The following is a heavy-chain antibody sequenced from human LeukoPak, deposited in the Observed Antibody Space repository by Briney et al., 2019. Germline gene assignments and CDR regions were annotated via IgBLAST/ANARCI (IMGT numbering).Heavy chain of an antibody. J-gene: IGHJ6*03. Sequence: GESLKISCKGSGYSFTSYWIGWVRQMPGKGLEWMGIIYPGYSDTRYSPSFQGQVTISADKSISTAYLQWSSLKASDTAMYYCARHRRDSSSSGPSYYYYYMDVWGKGTTVTVSS. D-gene: IGHD6-6*01. CDR3: ARHRRDSSSSGPSYYYYYMDV. CDR2: IYPGYSDT. CDR1: GYSFTSYW. V-gene: IGHV5-51*01.